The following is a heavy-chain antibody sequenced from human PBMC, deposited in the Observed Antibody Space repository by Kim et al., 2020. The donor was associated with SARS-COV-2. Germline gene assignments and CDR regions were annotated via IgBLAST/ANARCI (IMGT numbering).Heavy chain of an antibody. Sequence: GGSLRRSCATSGFTFSSYAMGWVRQAPGKGLEWVSAVSPSGSGTYYADSVKGHFTISRDNSKDMLYLQMNSLRAEDTAVYSCVRRYCAGGLCYSFDYWGQGTLVTVSS. J-gene: IGHJ4*02. CDR3: VRRYCAGGLCYSFDY. CDR1: GFTFSSYA. V-gene: IGHV3-23*01. CDR2: VSPSGSGT. D-gene: IGHD2-8*02.